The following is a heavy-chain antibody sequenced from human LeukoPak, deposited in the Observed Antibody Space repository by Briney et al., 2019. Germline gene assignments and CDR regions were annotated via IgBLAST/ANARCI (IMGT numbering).Heavy chain of an antibody. CDR3: AGEEDSTTIRSSYGMDV. V-gene: IGHV3-21*01. J-gene: IGHJ6*02. D-gene: IGHD2/OR15-2a*01. CDR2: ISKGGTYI. CDR1: GFTFSPYT. Sequence: GGSLRLSCAGSGFTFSPYTMNWVRQAPGKGLEWVSCISKGGTYIYYADSVRGRFTISRDNAKNSLYLQMNSLRAEDTAVYYCAGEEDSTTIRSSYGMDVWGQGTTVTVSS.